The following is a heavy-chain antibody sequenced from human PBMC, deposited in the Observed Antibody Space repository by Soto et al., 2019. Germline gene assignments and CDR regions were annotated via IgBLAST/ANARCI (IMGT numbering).Heavy chain of an antibody. Sequence: GPTQVNPTQTLTLTCTYSGFSLSTSGEGVGWIRQPPGKALEWLALIYWNDDKRYSPSLKSRLTITKDTSKNQVVLTMTNMDPVDTATYYCAHRRDWPTIFGVVSWFDPWGQGTLVTVSS. J-gene: IGHJ5*02. CDR2: IYWNDDK. CDR3: AHRRDWPTIFGVVSWFDP. CDR1: GFSLSTSGEG. V-gene: IGHV2-5*01. D-gene: IGHD3-3*01.